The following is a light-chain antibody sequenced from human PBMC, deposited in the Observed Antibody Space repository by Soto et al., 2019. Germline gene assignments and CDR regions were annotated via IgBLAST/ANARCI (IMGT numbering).Light chain of an antibody. Sequence: QPVLTQSHSASASLGASINLTCTLSSGHSSYAIAWHQKQPGKGPRYLMDLNNDGSHTKGDGIPDRFSGSSSGADRYLIISSLQSEDEADYYCQTWGTGFQLFGGGTKLTVL. V-gene: IGLV4-69*01. CDR3: QTWGTGFQL. CDR1: SGHSSYA. J-gene: IGLJ3*02. CDR2: LNNDGSH.